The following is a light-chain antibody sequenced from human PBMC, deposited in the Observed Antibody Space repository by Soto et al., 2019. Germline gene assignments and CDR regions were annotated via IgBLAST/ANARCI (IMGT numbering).Light chain of an antibody. CDR1: QSISSY. V-gene: IGKV1-39*01. Sequence: IHMTQPPSSLSASVGDRVTITCRASQSISSYLNWYQQKPGKAPKLLIYAASSLQSGVPSRFSGSGSGTDFTLTISSLEPVDFATYYCQHYNTYPWTFGQGTKVDIK. CDR3: QHYNTYPWT. CDR2: AAS. J-gene: IGKJ1*01.